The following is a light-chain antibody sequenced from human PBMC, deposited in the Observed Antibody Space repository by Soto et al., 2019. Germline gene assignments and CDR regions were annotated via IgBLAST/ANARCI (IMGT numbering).Light chain of an antibody. J-gene: IGLJ1*01. V-gene: IGLV2-14*03. CDR3: ISYTDRQSYL. CDR1: SSDIGSYNH. Sequence: QSALTQPASVPGSPGQSITISCSGTSSDIGSYNHVAWYQQFPGKSPKLMIYAVSDRPPGVPDRFSGSKSGITASLTISGLQTEDEADCYCISYTDRQSYLFGTGTKVTVL. CDR2: AVS.